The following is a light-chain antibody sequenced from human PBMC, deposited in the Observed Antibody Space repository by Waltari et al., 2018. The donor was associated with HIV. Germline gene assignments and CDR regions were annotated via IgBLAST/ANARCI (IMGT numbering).Light chain of an antibody. J-gene: IGLJ2*01. CDR2: KDT. Sequence: SYELTQPPLVSVSPGETAGITCSGDGLATHYTFWYQQRPGQAPVMVIFKDTQRSSGIPERFSGSSSGTTVTLTISGVQSEDEADYYCQSVDSTGTQVLFGGGTKLSVL. CDR3: QSVDSTGTQVL. CDR1: GLATHY. V-gene: IGLV3-25*03.